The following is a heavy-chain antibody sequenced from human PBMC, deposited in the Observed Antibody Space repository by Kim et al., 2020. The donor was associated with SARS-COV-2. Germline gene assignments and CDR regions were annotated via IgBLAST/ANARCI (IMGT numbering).Heavy chain of an antibody. CDR3: ARATEYLYGSGELDY. Sequence: GGSLRLSCAASGFLFERYSMNWVRQPPGKGLEWVAHINSRSSDIYYSDSMRGRFTVSRENGKKSLFLQIDGLRPEDTAVYYCARATEYLYGSGELDYCGRGALVTVS. V-gene: IGHV3-48*01. CDR1: GFLFERYS. J-gene: IGHJ4*02. D-gene: IGHD3-10*01. CDR2: INSRSSDI.